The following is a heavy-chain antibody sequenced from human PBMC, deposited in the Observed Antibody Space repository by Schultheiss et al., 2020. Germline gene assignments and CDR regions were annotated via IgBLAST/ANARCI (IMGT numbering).Heavy chain of an antibody. V-gene: IGHV3-13*01. D-gene: IGHD1-20*01. Sequence: GGSLRLSCAASGFTFSSYDMHWVRQATGKGLEWVSAIGTAGDTYYPGSVKGRFTISRENAKNTLYLQMNSLRAEDTAVYYCARDLNWNQADYWGQGTLVTVSS. CDR2: IGTAGDT. CDR3: ARDLNWNQADY. CDR1: GFTFSSYD. J-gene: IGHJ4*02.